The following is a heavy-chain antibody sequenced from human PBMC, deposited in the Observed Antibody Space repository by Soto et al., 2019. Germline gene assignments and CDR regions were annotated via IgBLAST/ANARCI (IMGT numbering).Heavy chain of an antibody. CDR2: IRSKANSYAT. Sequence: GSLRLSCAAPGFTFSGSAMHWVRQASGKGLEWVGRIRSKANSYATAYAASVKGRFTISRDDSKNTAYLQMNSLKTEDTAVYYCTSLIAAAGGLSSYWGQGTLVTVSS. CDR1: GFTFSGSA. CDR3: TSLIAAAGGLSSY. J-gene: IGHJ4*02. D-gene: IGHD6-13*01. V-gene: IGHV3-73*01.